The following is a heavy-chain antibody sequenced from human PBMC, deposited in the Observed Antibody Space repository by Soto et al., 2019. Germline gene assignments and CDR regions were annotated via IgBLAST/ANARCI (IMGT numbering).Heavy chain of an antibody. V-gene: IGHV1-3*01. CDR3: ARSKGGYSYGYSFDY. CDR2: INAGNGNT. CDR1: GYTFTSYA. Sequence: QVQLVQSGAEVKKPGASVKVSCKASGYTFTSYAMHWVRQAPGQRLEWMGWINAGNGNTKYSQKFQGRVTITRDTSASTAYMELRSLRSEDTAVYYCARSKGGYSYGYSFDYWGQGTLVTVSS. D-gene: IGHD5-18*01. J-gene: IGHJ4*02.